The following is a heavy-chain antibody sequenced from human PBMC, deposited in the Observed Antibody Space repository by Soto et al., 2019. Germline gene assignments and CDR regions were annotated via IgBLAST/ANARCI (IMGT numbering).Heavy chain of an antibody. V-gene: IGHV4-39*07. Sequence: SETLSLTCRVSGGSISSSSYYWGWIRQPPGKGLEWIGSIYYSGSIYHNPSLKSRVSMSIDTSKKQFSLNLSSVTAADTAVYYCARGADRWGQGTLVTVSS. CDR3: ARGADR. CDR2: IYYSGSI. J-gene: IGHJ5*02. CDR1: GGSISSSSYY.